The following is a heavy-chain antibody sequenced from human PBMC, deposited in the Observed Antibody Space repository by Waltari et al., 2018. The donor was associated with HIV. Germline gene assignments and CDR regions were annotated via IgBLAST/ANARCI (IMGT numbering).Heavy chain of an antibody. V-gene: IGHV3-33*01. Sequence: QVQLVESGGGVVQPGRSLRLSCAASGFTFSSYGMHWVRQAPGKGLEWVAVIWYDGSNKYYADSVKGRFTISRDNSKNTLYLQMNSLRAEDTAVYYCARGIAVAGEDYWGQGTLVTVSS. CDR2: IWYDGSNK. D-gene: IGHD6-19*01. CDR3: ARGIAVAGEDY. CDR1: GFTFSSYG. J-gene: IGHJ4*02.